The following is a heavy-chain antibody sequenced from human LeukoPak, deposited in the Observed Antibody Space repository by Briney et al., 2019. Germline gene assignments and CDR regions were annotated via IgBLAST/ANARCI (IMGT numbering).Heavy chain of an antibody. CDR1: GGTFSSYT. J-gene: IGHJ3*02. CDR3: ARGYCSSTSCSPLRAFDI. Sequence: SVKVSCKASGGTFSSYTISWVRQAPGQGLEWMGRIIPILGIANYAQKFQGRVTITADKSTSTAYMELCSLRSEDTAVYYCARGYCSSTSCSPLRAFDIWGQGTMVTVSS. V-gene: IGHV1-69*02. D-gene: IGHD2-2*01. CDR2: IIPILGIA.